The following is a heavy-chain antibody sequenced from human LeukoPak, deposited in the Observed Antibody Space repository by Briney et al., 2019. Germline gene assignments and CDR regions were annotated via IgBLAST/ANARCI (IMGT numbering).Heavy chain of an antibody. D-gene: IGHD3-3*01. CDR1: GGSFSGYY. CDR3: ARYDFWSGWGLAY. J-gene: IGHJ4*02. Sequence: SETLSLTCAVYGGSFSGYYWSWIRQPPGKGLEWIGEINHSGSTNYNPSLKSRVTISVDTSKNQFSLKLSSVTAADTAVYYCARYDFWSGWGLAYWGQGTLVTVSS. CDR2: INHSGST. V-gene: IGHV4-34*01.